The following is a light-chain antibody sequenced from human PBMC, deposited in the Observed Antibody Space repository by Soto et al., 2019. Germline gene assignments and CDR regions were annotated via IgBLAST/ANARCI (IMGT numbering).Light chain of an antibody. CDR3: PSFSSSTSLYV. CDR1: SSDVGGYDY. J-gene: IGLJ1*01. V-gene: IGLV2-8*01. CDR2: EVT. Sequence: QSVLTQPPSASGSPGQSVTISCTGTSSDVGGYDYVSWYQQHPGKAPKLMIYEVTIRPSGVSDRFSGSKSGNTASLTVSGLHADDEADYPCPSFSSSTSLYVFGTGTKGTLL.